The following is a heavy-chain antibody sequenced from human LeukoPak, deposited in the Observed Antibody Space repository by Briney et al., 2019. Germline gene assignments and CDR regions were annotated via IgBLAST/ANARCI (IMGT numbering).Heavy chain of an antibody. CDR2: IYSGGST. V-gene: IGHV3-53*01. D-gene: IGHD1-26*01. CDR1: GFTVSSNY. Sequence: PGGSLRLSCAASGFTVSSNYMSWVRQAPGKGLEWVSVIYSGGSTYYADSVKGRFTISRDNSKNTLYLQMNSLRAEDTAVYYCARGRIVGATDYYYGMDVWGQGTTVTVSS. CDR3: ARGRIVGATDYYYGMDV. J-gene: IGHJ6*02.